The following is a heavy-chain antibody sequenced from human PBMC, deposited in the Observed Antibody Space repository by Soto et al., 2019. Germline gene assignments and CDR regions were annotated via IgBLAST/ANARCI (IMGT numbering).Heavy chain of an antibody. J-gene: IGHJ4*02. CDR3: ARDLRCSSTSCYWSNGVY. Sequence: QVQLVQSGAEVKKPGASVKVSCKASGYTFTSYGISWVRQAPGQGLEWMGWISAYNGNTNYAQKLQGRVTMTTDTSTSTAYMKLRSLRSDDPAVYYCARDLRCSSTSCYWSNGVYWGQGTLVTVSS. D-gene: IGHD2-2*01. CDR1: GYTFTSYG. CDR2: ISAYNGNT. V-gene: IGHV1-18*01.